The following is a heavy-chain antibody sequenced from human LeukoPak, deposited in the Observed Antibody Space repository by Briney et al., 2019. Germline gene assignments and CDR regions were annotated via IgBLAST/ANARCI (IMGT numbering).Heavy chain of an antibody. Sequence: SETLSLTCAVYGGSFSGYYWSWIRQPPGKGLEWIGEINHSGSTNYNPSLKSRVTISVDTSKNQFSLKLSSVTAADTAVYYCARGPHWLARWGQGSLVTVSS. CDR3: ARGPHWLAR. CDR1: GGSFSGYY. J-gene: IGHJ4*02. CDR2: INHSGST. V-gene: IGHV4-34*01. D-gene: IGHD6-19*01.